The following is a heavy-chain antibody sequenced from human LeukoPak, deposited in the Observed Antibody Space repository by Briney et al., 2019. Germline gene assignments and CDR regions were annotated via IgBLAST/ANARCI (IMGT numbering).Heavy chain of an antibody. CDR2: INHSGST. Sequence: SETLSLTCAVYGGSFSGYYWSWIRQPPGKGLGWIGEINHSGSTNYNPSLKSRVTISVDTSKNQFSLKLSSVTAADTAVYYCARMVNYDFWSGYYPPRDAFDIWGQGTMVTVSS. J-gene: IGHJ3*02. D-gene: IGHD3-3*01. CDR3: ARMVNYDFWSGYYPPRDAFDI. V-gene: IGHV4-34*01. CDR1: GGSFSGYY.